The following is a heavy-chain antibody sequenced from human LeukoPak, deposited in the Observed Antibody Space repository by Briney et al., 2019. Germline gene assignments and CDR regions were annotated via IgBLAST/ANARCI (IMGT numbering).Heavy chain of an antibody. D-gene: IGHD1-7*01. Sequence: GGSLRLSCAASGFTLSNYGMHWVRQAPGKGLEGVGIIRTDGTTMYDVNAVKGRFTISRDTSDNMLYLQMTSLRAEDTAVYYCGKAFLELEAYEYYMDVWGKGTTVTVSS. CDR3: GKAFLELEAYEYYMDV. CDR1: GFTLSNYG. CDR2: IRTDGTTM. V-gene: IGHV3-30*02. J-gene: IGHJ6*03.